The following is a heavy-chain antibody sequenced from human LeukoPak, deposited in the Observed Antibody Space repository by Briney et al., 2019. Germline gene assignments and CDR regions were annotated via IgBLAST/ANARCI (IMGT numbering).Heavy chain of an antibody. J-gene: IGHJ5*02. D-gene: IGHD1-26*01. CDR2: IYYSGST. V-gene: IGHV4-39*07. CDR3: ARVWVVRTAMVTTGEWELLSGWFDP. CDR1: GGSISSSSYY. Sequence: SETLSLTCTVSGGSISSSSYYWGWIRQPPGKGLEWIGSIYYSGSTYYNPSLKSRVTISVDTSKNQFSLKLSSVTAADTAVYYCARVWVVRTAMVTTGEWELLSGWFDPWGQGTLVTVSS.